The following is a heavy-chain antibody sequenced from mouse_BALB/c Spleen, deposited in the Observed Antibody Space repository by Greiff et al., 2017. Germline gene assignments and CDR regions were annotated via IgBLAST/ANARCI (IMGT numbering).Heavy chain of an antibody. V-gene: IGHV14-3*02. CDR3: ARGDHYYGSFAY. CDR2: IDPANGNT. Sequence: EVQRVESGAELVKPGASVKLSCTASGFNIKDTYMHWVKQRPEQGLEWIGRIDPANGNTKYDPKFQGKATITADTSSNTAYLQLSSLTSEDTAVYYCARGDHYYGSFAYWGQGTLVTVSA. J-gene: IGHJ3*01. D-gene: IGHD1-2*01. CDR1: GFNIKDTY.